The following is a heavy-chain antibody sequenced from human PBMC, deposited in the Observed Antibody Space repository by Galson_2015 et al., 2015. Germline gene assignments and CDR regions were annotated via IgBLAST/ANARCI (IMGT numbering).Heavy chain of an antibody. V-gene: IGHV3-30-3*01. CDR3: ARDPRYYGSGSSDY. CDR2: ISYDGSNK. D-gene: IGHD3-10*01. CDR1: GFTFSSYA. Sequence: SLRLSCAASGFTFSSYAMHWVRQAPGKGLEWVAVISYDGSNKYYADSVKGRFTISRDNSKNTLYLQMNSLRAEDTAVYYCARDPRYYGSGSSDYWGQGTLVTVSS. J-gene: IGHJ4*02.